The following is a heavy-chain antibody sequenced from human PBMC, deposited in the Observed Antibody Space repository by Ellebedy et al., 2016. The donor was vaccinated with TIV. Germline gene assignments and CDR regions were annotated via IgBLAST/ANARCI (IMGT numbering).Heavy chain of an antibody. V-gene: IGHV3-49*03. CDR2: IRSKAYGGTT. CDR1: GFTFGDYA. J-gene: IGHJ6*02. CDR3: TRDRTSCYV. Sequence: GESLKISCTASGFTFGDYAMSWFRQAPGKGLEWVGFIRSKAYGGTTEYAAYVQGRFTISRDDSKSLAYLQMNSLKTEDTSVYYCTRDRTSCYVWGQGTTVTVSS. D-gene: IGHD2-2*01.